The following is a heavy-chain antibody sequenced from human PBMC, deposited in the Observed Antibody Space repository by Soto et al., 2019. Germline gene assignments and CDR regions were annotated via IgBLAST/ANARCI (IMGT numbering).Heavy chain of an antibody. CDR1: GGTFSSYT. Sequence: GASVKVSCTASGGTFSSYTISWVRQAPGQGLEWMGIIIPSGGSTSYAQKFQGRVTMTRDTSTSTVYMELSSLRSEDTAVYYCARGRVVYDSSGYLAYWGQGTLVTVSS. CDR2: IIPSGGST. D-gene: IGHD3-22*01. V-gene: IGHV1-46*01. J-gene: IGHJ4*02. CDR3: ARGRVVYDSSGYLAY.